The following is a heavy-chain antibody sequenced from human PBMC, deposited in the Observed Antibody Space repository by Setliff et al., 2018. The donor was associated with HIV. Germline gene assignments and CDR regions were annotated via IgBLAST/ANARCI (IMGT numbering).Heavy chain of an antibody. V-gene: IGHV4-39*01. CDR1: GGSISSSSYY. D-gene: IGHD3-10*01. CDR2: IFYSGST. Sequence: SETLSLTCTVSGGSISSSSYYWGWIRQPPGKGLEWIGNIFYSGSTYYNPSLKSRVTISVDTSKNQFSLKLTTMTAVDTAVYYCARQVTMIRGVQNYYMDVWGKGTTVTVSS. CDR3: ARQVTMIRGVQNYYMDV. J-gene: IGHJ6*03.